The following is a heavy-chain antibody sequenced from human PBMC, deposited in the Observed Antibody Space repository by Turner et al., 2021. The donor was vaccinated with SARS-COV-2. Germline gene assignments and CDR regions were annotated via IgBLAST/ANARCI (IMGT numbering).Heavy chain of an antibody. CDR3: EKGETYRSGWSGGGYYYSYYMDV. CDR1: GVTFSSYG. Sequence: RLSCAASGVTFSSYGMHWVRQAPGKGLEWVAVISYDGSTKYYADSVKGRFTISRDNSKNTMYLQMMRMRAEDTAVYYWEKGETYRSGWSGGGYYYSYYMDVWGKGTTVTVSS. CDR2: ISYDGSTK. D-gene: IGHD6-19*01. V-gene: IGHV3-30*18. J-gene: IGHJ6*03.